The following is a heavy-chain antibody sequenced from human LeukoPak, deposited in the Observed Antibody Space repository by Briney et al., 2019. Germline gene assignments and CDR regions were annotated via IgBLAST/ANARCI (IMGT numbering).Heavy chain of an antibody. CDR2: IIPIFGTA. CDR3: ARDVQLERRRDCYYYGMDV. D-gene: IGHD1-1*01. CDR1: GGTFSSYA. V-gene: IGHV1-69*01. Sequence: SSVKVSCKASGGTFSSYAISWVRQAPGQGLEWMGGIIPIFGTANYAQKFQGRVTITADESTGTAYMELSSLRSEDTAVYYCARDVQLERRRDCYYYGMDVWGQGTTVTVSS. J-gene: IGHJ6*02.